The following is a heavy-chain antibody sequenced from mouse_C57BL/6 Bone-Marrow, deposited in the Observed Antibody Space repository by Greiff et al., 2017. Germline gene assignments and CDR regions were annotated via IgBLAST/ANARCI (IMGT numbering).Heavy chain of an antibody. CDR1: GFSFTTYA. CDR2: IRSKSNNSAN. Sequence: EVQRVESGGGLVQPKGSLKLSCAASGFSFTTYAMNWVRQAPGKGLEWVARIRSKSNNSANYYDDSVKDRFTISRDDSETMLYLQMNNLKTEDKAMYYCVTGNCYAMDYWGQGTSVTVSA. J-gene: IGHJ4*01. CDR3: VTGNCYAMDY. V-gene: IGHV10-1*01.